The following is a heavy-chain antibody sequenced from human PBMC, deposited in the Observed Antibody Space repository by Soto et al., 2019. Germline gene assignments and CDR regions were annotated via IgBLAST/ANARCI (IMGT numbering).Heavy chain of an antibody. J-gene: IGHJ4*02. D-gene: IGHD2-15*01. CDR1: GGTFSSYA. CDR3: AYCPAEYCSGGSCYYRHDY. Sequence: ASVKVSCKASGGTFSSYAISWVRQAPGQGLEWMGGIIPIFGTANYAQKFQGRVTITADESTSTAYMELSSLRSEETAVYYCAYCPAEYCSGGSCYYRHDYWGQGTLVTVSS. V-gene: IGHV1-69*13. CDR2: IIPIFGTA.